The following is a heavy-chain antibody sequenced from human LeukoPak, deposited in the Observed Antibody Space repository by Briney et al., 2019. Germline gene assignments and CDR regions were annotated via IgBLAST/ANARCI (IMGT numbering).Heavy chain of an antibody. CDR1: GFTFSSYW. CDR3: AKDRSDYYLTYFDY. CDR2: INSDGSST. J-gene: IGHJ4*02. V-gene: IGHV3-74*01. Sequence: PGGSLRLSCAASGFTFSSYWMHWVRQAPGKGLVWVSRINSDGSSTSYADSVKGRFTISRDNAKDTLYLQMNSLRAEDTAVYYCAKDRSDYYLTYFDYWGQGTLVTVSS. D-gene: IGHD3-22*01.